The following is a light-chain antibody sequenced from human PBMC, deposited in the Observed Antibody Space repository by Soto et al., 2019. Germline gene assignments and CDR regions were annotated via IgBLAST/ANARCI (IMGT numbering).Light chain of an antibody. V-gene: IGLV2-14*01. CDR2: GVS. CDR1: ITDFVVYNY. J-gene: IGLJ1*01. Sequence: QSVLTQPASVSGSPGQSITISCTRTITDFVVYNYVSWYQQHPGKAPKLMIYGVSNRPSGGSNRFSGSKSGNKASLTIPGLQADDDADYYCCSLNIGSELQVFGTGTEGTVL. CDR3: CSLNIGSELQV.